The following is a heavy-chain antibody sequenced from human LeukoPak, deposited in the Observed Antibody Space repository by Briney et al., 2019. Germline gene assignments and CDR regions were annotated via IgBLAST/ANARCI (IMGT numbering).Heavy chain of an antibody. CDR3: ARAEYSYYYYYMDV. J-gene: IGHJ6*03. Sequence: ASVKVSCKASGYTFNGYYMHWVRQAPGQGLEWMGRINPNSGGTNYAQKFQGRVTMTRDTSISTAYMELSRLRSDDTAEYYCARAEYSYYYYYMDVWGKGTTVTVSS. CDR1: GYTFNGYY. D-gene: IGHD5-18*01. CDR2: INPNSGGT. V-gene: IGHV1-2*06.